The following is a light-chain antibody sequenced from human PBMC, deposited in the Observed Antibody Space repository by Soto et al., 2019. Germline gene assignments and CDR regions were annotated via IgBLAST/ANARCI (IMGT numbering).Light chain of an antibody. V-gene: IGKV3-11*01. J-gene: IGKJ2*01. CDR3: QQRSNWPRGT. Sequence: EIVLTQSPATLSLSPGERATLSCRASQSVGSYLGWYQHKPGQAPRLLIYDASNRAPGIPARFSGSGSGTDFTLTNSSPEPEDFAVYYCQQRSNWPRGTFGQGTKLEIK. CDR2: DAS. CDR1: QSVGSY.